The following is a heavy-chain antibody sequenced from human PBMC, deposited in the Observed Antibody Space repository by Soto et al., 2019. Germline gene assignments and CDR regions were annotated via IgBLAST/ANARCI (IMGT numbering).Heavy chain of an antibody. V-gene: IGHV3-48*02. CDR2: VSSHSSTT. CDR3: ARESEDLTSNFDY. J-gene: IGHJ4*02. Sequence: GGSLRLSCAASGFTFSTYSMNWVRQAPGKGLEWVSYVSSHSSTTYYADSVKGRSSISRDNAENALYLQMNSLRDEDTAVYYCARESEDLTSNFDYWGQGTLVTVSS. CDR1: GFTFSTYS.